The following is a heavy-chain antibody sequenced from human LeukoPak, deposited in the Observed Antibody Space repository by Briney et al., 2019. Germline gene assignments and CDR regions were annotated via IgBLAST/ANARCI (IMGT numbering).Heavy chain of an antibody. J-gene: IGHJ4*02. D-gene: IGHD2-2*01. CDR2: IRSKANSYAT. CDR3: TRLGYCSSTSCYDY. CDR1: GFTFSGSA. V-gene: IGHV3-73*01. Sequence: GGSLRLSCAASGFTFSGSAMHWVRQASGKGLEWVGRIRSKANSYATAYAASVKGRFTISRDDSMNTAHLQMNSLETEDTAVYYCTRLGYCSSTSCYDYWGQGTLVTVSS.